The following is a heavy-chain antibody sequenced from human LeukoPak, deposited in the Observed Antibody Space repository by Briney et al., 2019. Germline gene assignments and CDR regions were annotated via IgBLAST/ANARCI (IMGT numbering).Heavy chain of an antibody. J-gene: IGHJ4*02. Sequence: SETLSLTCTVSGGSISNYYWSWIRQPPGKGLEWIGYIYYSGSTNYNPSLKSRVTISVDTSKNQFSLKLSSVTAADTAVYYCARGGRGAAAGFDYWGQGTLVTVSS. CDR1: GGSISNYY. D-gene: IGHD6-13*01. V-gene: IGHV4-59*01. CDR3: ARGGRGAAAGFDY. CDR2: IYYSGST.